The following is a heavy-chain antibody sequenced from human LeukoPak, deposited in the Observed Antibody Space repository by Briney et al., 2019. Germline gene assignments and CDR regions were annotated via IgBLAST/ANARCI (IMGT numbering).Heavy chain of an antibody. CDR3: AKDIASSGYYYATLDY. J-gene: IGHJ4*02. D-gene: IGHD3-22*01. CDR2: ISGSGGST. V-gene: IGHV3-23*01. Sequence: GGSLRLSCAASGFTFSSYSMNWVRQAPGKGLEWVSAISGSGGSTYYADSVKGRFTISRDNSKNTLYLRMNSLRAEDTAVYYCAKDIASSGYYYATLDYWGQGTLVTVSS. CDR1: GFTFSSYS.